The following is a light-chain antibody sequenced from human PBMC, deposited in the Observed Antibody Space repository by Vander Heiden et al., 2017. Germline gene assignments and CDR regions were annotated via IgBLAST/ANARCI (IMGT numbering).Light chain of an antibody. CDR1: SNTIGGADD. V-gene: IGLV1-40*01. Sequence: QSVLTQPPPMSGAPGPRVTTSCSGSSNTIGGADDVLCYQQLPGTAPNLIIYASTVRPSWVPDRCSGSVSATSASLAITGLQAEDEADYYCQYFDSSMSGSVFGTGTKVTVL. J-gene: IGLJ1*01. CDR3: QYFDSSMSGSV. CDR2: AST.